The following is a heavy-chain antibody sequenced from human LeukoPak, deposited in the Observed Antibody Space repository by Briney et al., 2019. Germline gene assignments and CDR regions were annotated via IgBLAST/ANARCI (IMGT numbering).Heavy chain of an antibody. CDR2: IRYDGSNK. CDR1: GFTFSSYG. J-gene: IGHJ4*02. D-gene: IGHD3-22*01. Sequence: HPGGSLRLSCAASGFTFSSYGMHWVRQAPGKGLEWVAFIRYDGSNKYYADSVRGRFTISRDNSKNTLYLQMNSLRAEDTAVYYCARSRFDMIVVVIPLFDYWGQGTLVTVSS. CDR3: ARSRFDMIVVVIPLFDY. V-gene: IGHV3-30*02.